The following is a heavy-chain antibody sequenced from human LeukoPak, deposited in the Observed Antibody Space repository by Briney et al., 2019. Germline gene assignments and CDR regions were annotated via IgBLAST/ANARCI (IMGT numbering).Heavy chain of an antibody. CDR3: ARKTGVTGEAFDY. Sequence: GGSLRLSCAASGFTFSRHWMTWVRQAPGKGLEWVANIKEDGSKKNYVDSVKGRFTISRDNAKNSVYLQMNSLRTEDTAVYYCARKTGVTGEAFDYWGQGTLVTVSS. J-gene: IGHJ4*02. D-gene: IGHD7-27*01. V-gene: IGHV3-7*03. CDR1: GFTFSRHW. CDR2: IKEDGSKK.